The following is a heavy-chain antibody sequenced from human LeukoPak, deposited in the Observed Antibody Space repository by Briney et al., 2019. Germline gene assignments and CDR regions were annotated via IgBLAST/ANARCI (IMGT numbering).Heavy chain of an antibody. CDR1: GGSISSYY. J-gene: IGHJ4*02. Sequence: SEPLSLTCTASGGSISSYYRSWIRQPPGKGLEWIGYIYTSGSTNYNPSLKSRVTISVDTSKNQFSLKLSSVTAADTAVYYCARHLENYYDSSGPPDGWGQGTLVTVSS. V-gene: IGHV4-4*09. D-gene: IGHD3-22*01. CDR3: ARHLENYYDSSGPPDG. CDR2: IYTSGST.